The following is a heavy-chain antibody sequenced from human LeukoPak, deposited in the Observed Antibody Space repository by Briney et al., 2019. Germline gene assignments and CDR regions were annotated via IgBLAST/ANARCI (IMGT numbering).Heavy chain of an antibody. CDR1: GYTFTSYG. D-gene: IGHD3-22*01. V-gene: IGHV1-18*01. Sequence: GASVKVSCKASGYTFTSYGISWVRQAPGQGLEWMGWISAYNGNTNYAQKLQGRVTMTTDTSTSTAYMELRSLRSDDTAVYYCARYYYDSSGYYTYGDFDYWGQGTLVTVSS. CDR3: ARYYYDSSGYYTYGDFDY. J-gene: IGHJ4*02. CDR2: ISAYNGNT.